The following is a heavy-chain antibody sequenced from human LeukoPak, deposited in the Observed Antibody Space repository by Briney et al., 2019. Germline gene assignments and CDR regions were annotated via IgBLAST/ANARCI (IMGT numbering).Heavy chain of an antibody. CDR2: ISSSGSYI. D-gene: IGHD3-10*01. CDR1: GFTFSSYA. Sequence: GGSLRLSCAASGFTFSSYAMNWVRQAPGKGLEWVSSISSSGSYIYYADSVKGRFTISRDNTKNSLFLQMNSLGAEDTAIYYCARAGAFSLKSWFDPWGQGTLVTVSS. CDR3: ARAGAFSLKSWFDP. J-gene: IGHJ5*02. V-gene: IGHV3-21*01.